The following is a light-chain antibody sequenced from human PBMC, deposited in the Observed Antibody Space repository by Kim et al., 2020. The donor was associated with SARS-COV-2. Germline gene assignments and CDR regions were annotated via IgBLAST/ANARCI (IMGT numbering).Light chain of an antibody. V-gene: IGKV3-15*01. CDR3: QQNSIWPSST. CDR1: RSVSSE. CDR2: SAS. Sequence: SPGERATLSCGASRSVSSESAWCHRRPGQAPRLLIYSASTRATGIPARWCVSVSGAEITLSISSLRCVDFAVYYCQQNSIWPSSTFGQGTRLKIK. J-gene: IGKJ5*01.